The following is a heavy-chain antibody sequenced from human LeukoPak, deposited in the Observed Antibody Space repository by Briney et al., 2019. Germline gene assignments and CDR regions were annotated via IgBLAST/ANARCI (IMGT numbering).Heavy chain of an antibody. V-gene: IGHV4-34*01. D-gene: IGHD4-17*01. Sequence: SETLSLTCAVYGGSFSGYYWSWIRQPPGKGLEWIGEINHSGSTNYNSSLKSRVTISVDTSKNQFSLKLSSVTAADTAVYYCAREGRRWLQQKAAFDIWGQGTMVTVSS. J-gene: IGHJ3*02. CDR1: GGSFSGYY. CDR2: INHSGST. CDR3: AREGRRWLQQKAAFDI.